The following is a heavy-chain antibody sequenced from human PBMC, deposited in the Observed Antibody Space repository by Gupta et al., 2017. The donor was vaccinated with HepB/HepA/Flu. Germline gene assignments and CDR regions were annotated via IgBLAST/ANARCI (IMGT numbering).Heavy chain of an antibody. D-gene: IGHD2-15*01. J-gene: IGHJ6*02. CDR2: ISSSSSYI. CDR1: GFTFSSYS. V-gene: IGHV3-21*01. Sequence: EVQLVESGGGLVKPGGSLRLSCAASGFTFSSYSMTWVRQAPGTWLEWVSSISSSSSYIYYADSVKGRFTISRDNAKNSLYLQMNSLRAEDTAVYYCARELRYCSGGSCYLVDGMDVWGQGTTVTVSS. CDR3: ARELRYCSGGSCYLVDGMDV.